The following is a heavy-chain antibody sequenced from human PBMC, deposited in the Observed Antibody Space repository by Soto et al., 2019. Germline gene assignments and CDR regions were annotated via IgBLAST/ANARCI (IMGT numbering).Heavy chain of an antibody. CDR1: RYPFTRYD. V-gene: IGHV1-8*01. J-gene: IGHJ3*02. Sequence: QVQLMQSGAEVKKPGASVKVSCKASRYPFTRYDIHWVRQATGQGLEWMGWMNPNSGNTAFAQKFQDRVTMTRNTSTRIAYMELSSLRSEDTAVYYCARETYNSGESAFEIWGQGTMVTVSS. D-gene: IGHD3-22*01. CDR2: MNPNSGNT. CDR3: ARETYNSGESAFEI.